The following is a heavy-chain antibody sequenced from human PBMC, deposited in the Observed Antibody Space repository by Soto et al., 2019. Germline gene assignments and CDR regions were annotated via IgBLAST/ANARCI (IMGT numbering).Heavy chain of an antibody. Sequence: SVKVSCKASGYTFTSYYMHWVRQAPGQGLEWMGGIIPIFGTANYAQKFQGRVTITADESTSTAYMELSSLRSEDTAVYYCARDRAKGDSSGWYSAGNWFDPWGQGTLVTVSS. CDR1: GYTFTSYY. V-gene: IGHV1-69*13. CDR3: ARDRAKGDSSGWYSAGNWFDP. D-gene: IGHD6-19*01. CDR2: IIPIFGTA. J-gene: IGHJ5*02.